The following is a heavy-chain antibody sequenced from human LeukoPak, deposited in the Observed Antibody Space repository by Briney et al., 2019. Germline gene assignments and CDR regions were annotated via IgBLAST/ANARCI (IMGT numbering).Heavy chain of an antibody. CDR2: IYYSGST. J-gene: IGHJ6*03. CDR1: GDSISSSDYY. Sequence: SETLSLTCTVSGDSISSSDYYWGWIRQPPGKGLEWIGCIYYSGSTNYNPSLKSRVTISVGTSKSQFSLKLSSVTAADTAVYFCARDRREHYYYYYMDVWGKGTTVTVSS. D-gene: IGHD5-24*01. CDR3: ARDRREHYYYYYMDV. V-gene: IGHV4-61*08.